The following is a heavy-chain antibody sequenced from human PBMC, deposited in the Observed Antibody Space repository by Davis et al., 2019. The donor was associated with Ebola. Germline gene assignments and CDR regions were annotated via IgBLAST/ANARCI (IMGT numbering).Heavy chain of an antibody. Sequence: PSETLSLTCAVYGGPVSGHHWTWIRQPPGQGLEWIGEFNHIGVTSYSLSLEGRITVSADTSKNEIYLKLNSVTAADTAVYYCARGPYSDWPLGAHWGQGTRVTVSS. D-gene: IGHD1-26*01. CDR1: GGPVSGHH. CDR3: ARGPYSDWPLGAH. V-gene: IGHV4-34*01. CDR2: FNHIGVT. J-gene: IGHJ1*01.